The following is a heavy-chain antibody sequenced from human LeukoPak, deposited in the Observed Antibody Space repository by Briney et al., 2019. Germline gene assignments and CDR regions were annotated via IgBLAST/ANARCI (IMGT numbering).Heavy chain of an antibody. V-gene: IGHV4-31*03. Sequence: SETLSLTCTVSGGSISSGGYYWSWIRQHPGKGLEWIGYIYYSGSTYYNPSLKSRVTISLDTSKNQFSLKLSSVTAADTAIYYCATTPSGYPDYWGQGTLVTVSS. CDR2: IYYSGST. D-gene: IGHD3-22*01. J-gene: IGHJ4*02. CDR1: GGSISSGGYY. CDR3: ATTPSGYPDY.